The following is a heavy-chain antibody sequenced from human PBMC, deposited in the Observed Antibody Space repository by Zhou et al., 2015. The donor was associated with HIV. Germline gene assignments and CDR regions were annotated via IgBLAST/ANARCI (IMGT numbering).Heavy chain of an antibody. CDR2: ISYDGAKI. D-gene: IGHD1-26*01. J-gene: IGHJ6*02. CDR3: ARGGFQHALDV. V-gene: IGHV3-30-3*01. CDR1: GFTFSTYA. Sequence: QVQLVESGGGVVQPGRSLRLSCAASGFTFSTYAMHWVRQAPGKGLEWVALISYDGAKIYYTDSVKGRFTVTRDNAKNTLDLQMSSLRADDTAVYYCARGGFQHALDVWGQGTTVSVSS.